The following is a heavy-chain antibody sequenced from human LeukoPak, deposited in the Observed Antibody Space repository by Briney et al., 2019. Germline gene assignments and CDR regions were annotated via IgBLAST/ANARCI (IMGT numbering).Heavy chain of an antibody. D-gene: IGHD6-19*01. Sequence: GGSLRLSCAASGFTFSSYAMSWVRQAPGKGLEWVSVISGSGGSTYYADSVKGRFTISRDNSKNTLYLQMNGLRAEDTAVYYCAKDTVAGTRFAFDYWGQGTLVTVSS. V-gene: IGHV3-23*01. J-gene: IGHJ4*02. CDR1: GFTFSSYA. CDR2: ISGSGGST. CDR3: AKDTVAGTRFAFDY.